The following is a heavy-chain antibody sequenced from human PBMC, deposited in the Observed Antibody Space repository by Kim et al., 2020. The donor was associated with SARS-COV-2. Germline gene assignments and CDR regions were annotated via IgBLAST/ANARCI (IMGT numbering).Heavy chain of an antibody. CDR2: IYHSGST. CDR1: GGSISSSNW. Sequence: SETLSLTCAVSGGSISSSNWWSWVRQPPGKGLEWIGEIYHSGSTNYNPSLKSRVTISVDKSKNQFSLKLSSVTAADTAVYYCASPLWGSGSLRTDYWGQGTLVTVSS. V-gene: IGHV4-4*02. J-gene: IGHJ4*02. CDR3: ASPLWGSGSLRTDY. D-gene: IGHD3-10*01.